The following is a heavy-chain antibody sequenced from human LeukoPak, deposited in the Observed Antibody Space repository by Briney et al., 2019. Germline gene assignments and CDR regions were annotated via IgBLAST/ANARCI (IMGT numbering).Heavy chain of an antibody. J-gene: IGHJ4*02. CDR2: IYTSGST. D-gene: IGHD4-17*01. V-gene: IGHV4-4*07. Sequence: PSETLSLTCTVAGGFISSYYWSWIRQPAGKGLEWIGRIYTSGSTNYNPSLKSRVTMSVDTSKNQFSLKLSSVTAADTAVYYCARWDFYGDYVDYWGQGTLVTVSS. CDR3: ARWDFYGDYVDY. CDR1: GGFISSYY.